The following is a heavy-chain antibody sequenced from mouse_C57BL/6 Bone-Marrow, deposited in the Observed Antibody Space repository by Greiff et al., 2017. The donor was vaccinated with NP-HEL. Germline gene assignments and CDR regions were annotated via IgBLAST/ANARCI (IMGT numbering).Heavy chain of an antibody. Sequence: EVKLMESGEGLVKPGGFLKLSCAASGFTFSSYAMSWVRQTPEKRLEWVAYISSGGDYIYYADTVKGRFTISRDNARNTLYLQMSSLKSEDTAMYYCTRGQSFYDYDDDYFDYWGQGTTLTVSS. J-gene: IGHJ2*01. CDR3: TRGQSFYDYDDDYFDY. V-gene: IGHV5-9-1*02. CDR2: ISSGGDYI. CDR1: GFTFSSYA. D-gene: IGHD2-4*01.